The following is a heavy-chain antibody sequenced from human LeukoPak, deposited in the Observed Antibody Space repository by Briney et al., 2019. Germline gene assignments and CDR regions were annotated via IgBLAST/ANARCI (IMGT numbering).Heavy chain of an antibody. D-gene: IGHD3-22*01. CDR2: ISGSGGST. CDR1: GFTFSSYA. Sequence: GGSLRLSCAASGFTFSSYAMSWVRQAPGKGLEWVAVISGSGGSTYYADSVKGRFTISRDSSKNTLYLQMNSLRAEDTAAYYCAKNPNYYYDSSGYFPYWGQGTLVTVSS. J-gene: IGHJ4*02. CDR3: AKNPNYYYDSSGYFPY. V-gene: IGHV3-23*01.